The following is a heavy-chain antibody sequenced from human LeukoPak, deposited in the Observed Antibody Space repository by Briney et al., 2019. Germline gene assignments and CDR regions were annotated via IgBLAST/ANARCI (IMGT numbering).Heavy chain of an antibody. Sequence: ASVKVSCKVSGYTLTELSMHWVRQAPGKGLEWMGGFDPEDGETIYAQKFQGRVTMTEDTSTDTAYMELSSLRSEDTAVCYCASLAVVPAAKFGWFDPWGQGTLVTVSS. D-gene: IGHD2-2*01. CDR3: ASLAVVPAAKFGWFDP. J-gene: IGHJ5*02. CDR1: GYTLTELS. V-gene: IGHV1-24*01. CDR2: FDPEDGET.